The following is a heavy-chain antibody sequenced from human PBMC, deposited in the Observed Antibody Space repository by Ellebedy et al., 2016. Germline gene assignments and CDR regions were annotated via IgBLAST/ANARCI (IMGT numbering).Heavy chain of an antibody. D-gene: IGHD2-21*01. J-gene: IGHJ4*02. CDR2: ITWYSGKL. CDR3: GKSWGGGIRDYVDH. Sequence: SLKISXKASGFTFEDHAMHLVPQAPGKGLGWVTVITWYSGKLRYADSVRGRFTVSRDNAKNALYLQMNSLTADDTAQSYCGKSWGGGIRDYVDHWGQGTLVTVSS. V-gene: IGHV3-9*01. CDR1: GFTFEDHA.